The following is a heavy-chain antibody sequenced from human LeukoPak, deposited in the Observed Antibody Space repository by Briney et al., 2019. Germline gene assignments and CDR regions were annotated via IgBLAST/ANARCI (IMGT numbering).Heavy chain of an antibody. CDR2: INHSGST. D-gene: IGHD3-10*01. V-gene: IGHV4-34*01. CDR1: GGSFSGYY. J-gene: IGHJ4*02. CDR3: ASWFWDGSGDY. Sequence: SETLSLTCAVYGGSFSGYYWSWIRQPPGKGLEWIGEINHSGSTNYNPSLKSRVTISVDTSKNQFSLKLSSVTAADTAVYYCASWFWDGSGDYWGQGTLVTVSS.